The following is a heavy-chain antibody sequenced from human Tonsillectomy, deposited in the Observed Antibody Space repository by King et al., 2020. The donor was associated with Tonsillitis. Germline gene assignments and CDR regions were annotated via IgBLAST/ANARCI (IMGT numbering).Heavy chain of an antibody. CDR3: ARGDSGSWYKRRYRYYYHMDV. CDR1: GVSINNFY. D-gene: IGHD6-13*01. CDR2: VYYTGST. Sequence: QLQESGPGLVKPSETLSLTCTISGVSINNFYWTWVRQPPGKGLDWIGHVYYTGSTDYNHSVHSRVTLSIDTSKKHFSLRLPSVTASDTAMYYCARGDSGSWYKRRYRYYYHMDVWGNGTTVIVSS. J-gene: IGHJ6*03. V-gene: IGHV4-59*01.